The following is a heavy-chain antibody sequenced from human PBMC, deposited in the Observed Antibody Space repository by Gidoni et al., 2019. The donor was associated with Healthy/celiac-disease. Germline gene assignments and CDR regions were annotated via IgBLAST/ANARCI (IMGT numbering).Heavy chain of an antibody. Sequence: QVQLQESGQGLVKPSETLSRTCTVSGGSISRYYWSWIRQPAGKGLEWIGRIYTIGSTNYNPSLKSRVTMSVDTSKNQFSLKLSSVTAADTAVYYCARDFRSTMVRGVIKYYFDYWGPGTLVTVSS. D-gene: IGHD3-10*01. J-gene: IGHJ4*02. V-gene: IGHV4-4*07. CDR3: ARDFRSTMVRGVIKYYFDY. CDR1: GGSISRYY. CDR2: IYTIGST.